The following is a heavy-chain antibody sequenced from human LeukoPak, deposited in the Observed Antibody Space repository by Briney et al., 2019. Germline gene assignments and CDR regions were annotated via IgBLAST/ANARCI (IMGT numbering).Heavy chain of an antibody. CDR3: ARDVWSLSSSTPPTKPRTQAYGMDV. D-gene: IGHD6-13*01. Sequence: PSETLSLTCTVSGGSISSYYWSWIRQPPGKGLEWIGEINHSGSTNYNPSLKSRVTISVDTSKNQFSLQLNSVTPEDTAVYYCARDVWSLSSSTPPTKPRTQAYGMDVWGQGTTVTVSS. V-gene: IGHV4-34*01. J-gene: IGHJ6*02. CDR1: GGSISSYY. CDR2: INHSGST.